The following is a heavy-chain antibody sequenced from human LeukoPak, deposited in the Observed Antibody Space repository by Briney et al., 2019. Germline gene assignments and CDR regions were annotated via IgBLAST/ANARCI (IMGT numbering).Heavy chain of an antibody. V-gene: IGHV3-23*01. CDR2: ISGSGGST. Sequence: GGSLRLSCAASGFTFSSYGMSWVRQAPGKGLEWVSAISGSGGSTYYADSVKGRFTISRDNSKNTLYLQMNGLRAEDTAVYYCAKAFDRGYSYGSYFDYWGQGTLVTVSS. J-gene: IGHJ4*02. CDR3: AKAFDRGYSYGSYFDY. D-gene: IGHD5-18*01. CDR1: GFTFSSYG.